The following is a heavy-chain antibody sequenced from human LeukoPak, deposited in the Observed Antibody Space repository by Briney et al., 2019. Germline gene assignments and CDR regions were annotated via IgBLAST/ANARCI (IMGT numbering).Heavy chain of an antibody. CDR2: IYTSGST. CDR1: GGSISSYY. CDR3: ASSTMVVTPLSDHIDY. Sequence: SETLSFTCTVSGGSISSYYWSWIRQPPGKGLEWIGRIYTSGSTNYNPSLKSRVTISVDTSKNQFSLKLSSVTAADTAVYYCASSTMVVTPLSDHIDYWGQGTLVTVSS. J-gene: IGHJ4*02. V-gene: IGHV4-4*08. D-gene: IGHD4-23*01.